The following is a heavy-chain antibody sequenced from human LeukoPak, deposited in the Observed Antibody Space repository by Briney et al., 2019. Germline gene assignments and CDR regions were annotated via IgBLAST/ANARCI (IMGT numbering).Heavy chain of an antibody. CDR2: IYYSGST. J-gene: IGHJ6*03. CDR3: AREATVGYCSGGSCYSRLDYYYMDV. CDR1: GGSISSSSYY. D-gene: IGHD2-15*01. Sequence: PSETLSLTCTVSGGSISSSSYYWGWLRQPPGTGLEWIGSIYYSGSTYYNPSLKSRVTISVDTSKNQFSLKLSSVTAADTAVYYCAREATVGYCSGGSCYSRLDYYYMDVWGKGTTVTISS. V-gene: IGHV4-39*07.